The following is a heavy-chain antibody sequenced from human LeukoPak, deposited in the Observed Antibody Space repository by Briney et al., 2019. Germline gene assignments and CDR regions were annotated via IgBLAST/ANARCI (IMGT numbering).Heavy chain of an antibody. CDR3: ARDPRGRDGYTN. CDR2: IYSGGST. J-gene: IGHJ4*02. V-gene: IGHV3-66*01. D-gene: IGHD5-24*01. Sequence: NPGGSLRLSCAASGFTVSSNYMSWVRQAPGKGLEWVSVIYSGGSTYYADSVKGRFTISRDNSKNTLYLQMNSLRAEDTAVYYCARDPRGRDGYTNWGQGTLVTVSS. CDR1: GFTVSSNY.